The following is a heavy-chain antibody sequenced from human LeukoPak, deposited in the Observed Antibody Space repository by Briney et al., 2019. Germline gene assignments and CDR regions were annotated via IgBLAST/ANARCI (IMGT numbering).Heavy chain of an antibody. CDR3: ATGSNSHYPN. V-gene: IGHV3-66*01. D-gene: IGHD2/OR15-2a*01. Sequence: EWVSVIYSGGNTLYADSVKGRFTISRDNSKNTLYLQMNSLRAEDTAVYYCATGSNSHYPNWGQGTVVTVSS. CDR2: IYSGGNT. J-gene: IGHJ4*02.